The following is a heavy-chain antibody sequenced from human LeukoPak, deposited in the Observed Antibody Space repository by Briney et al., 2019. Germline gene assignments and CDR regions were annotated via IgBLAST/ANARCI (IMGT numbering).Heavy chain of an antibody. J-gene: IGHJ5*02. D-gene: IGHD3-10*01. CDR3: ARGPYGSGSHRWFDP. CDR2: IYTSGRTNYNT. V-gene: IGHV4-4*07. Sequence: SETRSLTCTVSGGSITTYYWSWIGQPAEKGLEWIGRIYTSGRTNYNTNYNPPLKSPDKMSVDTSKNQFSLNLSPLTAADTAVYYCARGPYGSGSHRWFDPRGQATLATVSS. CDR1: GGSITTYY.